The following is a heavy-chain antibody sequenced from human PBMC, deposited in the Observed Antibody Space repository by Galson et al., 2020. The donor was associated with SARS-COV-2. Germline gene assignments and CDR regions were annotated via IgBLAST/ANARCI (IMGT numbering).Heavy chain of an antibody. V-gene: IGHV4-30-4*01. D-gene: IGHD3-9*01. CDR3: ASHHYDMLTGYFDY. CDR1: GGSISSGDYY. J-gene: IGHJ4*02. Sequence: SETLSLTCTVSGGSISSGDYYWSWIRQPPGKGLEWIGYIYYSGSTYYNPSLKSRVTISVDTSKNQFSLKLSSVTAADTAVYYCASHHYDMLTGYFDYWGQGTLVTVSS. CDR2: IYYSGST.